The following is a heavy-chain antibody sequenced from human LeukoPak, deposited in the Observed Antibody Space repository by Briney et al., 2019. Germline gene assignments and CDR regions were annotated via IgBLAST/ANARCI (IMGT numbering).Heavy chain of an antibody. J-gene: IGHJ6*03. V-gene: IGHV3-74*01. D-gene: IGHD2-15*01. CDR2: INSDESST. CDR3: ARERAAATPVTRKYYYYMDV. Sequence: GGSLRLSCAASGFTFSNYWMHWVRHAPGKGLVWVSRINSDESSTVYADSVKGRFTISRDNAKNSLYLQMNSLRAEDTAVYYCARERAAATPVTRKYYYYMDVWGKGTTVTVSS. CDR1: GFTFSNYW.